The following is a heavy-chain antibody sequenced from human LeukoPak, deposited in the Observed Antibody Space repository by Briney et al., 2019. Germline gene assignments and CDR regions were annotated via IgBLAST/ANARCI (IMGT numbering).Heavy chain of an antibody. V-gene: IGHV3-73*01. CDR2: IRSKANSYAT. J-gene: IGHJ4*02. D-gene: IGHD3-22*01. CDR1: GFTFSGSA. Sequence: GGSLRLSCAASGFTFSGSAMHWVRQASGKGLEWVGRIRSKANSYATAYAASVKGRSTISRDDSKNTAYLQMNSLKTEDTAVYYCFTMIVVVPGYWGQGTLVTVSS. CDR3: FTMIVVVPGY.